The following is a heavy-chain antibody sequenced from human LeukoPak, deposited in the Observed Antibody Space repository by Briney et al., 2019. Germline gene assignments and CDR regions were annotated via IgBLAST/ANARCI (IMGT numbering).Heavy chain of an antibody. Sequence: ASMKVSCKASGFTFTDHYMHWVRQGPGQGLEWMGYIGPHGTFTSSPQEFQGRVTMTRDASMSTAYMELTRLTSDDTAVYYCVREGEGPLSKDFDYWGQGTLVTVSS. D-gene: IGHD2/OR15-2a*01. J-gene: IGHJ4*02. CDR1: GFTFTDHY. CDR3: VREGEGPLSKDFDY. CDR2: IGPHGTFT. V-gene: IGHV1-2*02.